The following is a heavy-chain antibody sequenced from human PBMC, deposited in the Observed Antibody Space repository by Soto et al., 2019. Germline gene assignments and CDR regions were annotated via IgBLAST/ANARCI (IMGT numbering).Heavy chain of an antibody. CDR1: GGSISSGGYS. V-gene: IGHV4-30-2*01. J-gene: IGHJ4*02. D-gene: IGHD3-9*01. CDR3: ARATDILTGSYFDY. CDR2: IYHSGST. Sequence: SETLSLTCAVSGGSISSGGYSWSWIRQPPGKGLEWIGYIYHSGSTYYNPSLKSRVTISVDRSKNQFSLKLSSVTAADTAVYYCARATDILTGSYFDYWGQGTLVTVS.